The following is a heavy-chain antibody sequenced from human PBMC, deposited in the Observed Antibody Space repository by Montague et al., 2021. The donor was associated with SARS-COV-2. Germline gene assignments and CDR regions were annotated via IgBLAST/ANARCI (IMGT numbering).Heavy chain of an antibody. V-gene: IGHV4-59*08. J-gene: IGHJ4*02. Sequence: TNYNPSLKSRVTMSVDTSKNQFSLRLTSVVAPDTAVYYCARHTLDTGKYFEYWGQGNLVT. CDR3: ARHTLDTGKYFEY. CDR2: T. D-gene: IGHD5-18*01.